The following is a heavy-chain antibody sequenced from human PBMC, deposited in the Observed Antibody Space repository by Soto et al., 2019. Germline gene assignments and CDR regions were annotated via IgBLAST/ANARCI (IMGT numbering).Heavy chain of an antibody. Sequence: EVQLAESGGGLVKPGESLRLSCGGSGFTFSSHNVNWVRQAPGKGLEWVSSISSSGYIYYAASVKGRFAISRDNAKNSVFLQMNSLRAEDTAVYFCAREQQVVITTFRAFDMWGQGTMVTVSS. D-gene: IGHD3-16*02. CDR2: ISSSGYI. J-gene: IGHJ3*02. CDR1: GFTFSSHN. V-gene: IGHV3-21*01. CDR3: AREQQVVITTFRAFDM.